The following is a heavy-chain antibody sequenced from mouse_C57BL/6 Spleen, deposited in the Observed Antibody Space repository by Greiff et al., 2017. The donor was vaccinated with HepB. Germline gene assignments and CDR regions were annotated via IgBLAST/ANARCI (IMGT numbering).Heavy chain of an antibody. D-gene: IGHD1-1*01. J-gene: IGHJ3*01. CDR2: ISSGGDYI. CDR3: TREDYYGSSLAWFAY. Sequence: EVKLEESGEGLVKPGGSLKLSCAASGFTFSSYAMSWVRQTPEKRLEWVAYISSGGDYIYYADTVKGRFTISRDNARNTLYLQMSSLKSEDTAMYYCTREDYYGSSLAWFAYWGQGTLVTVSA. V-gene: IGHV5-9-1*02. CDR1: GFTFSSYA.